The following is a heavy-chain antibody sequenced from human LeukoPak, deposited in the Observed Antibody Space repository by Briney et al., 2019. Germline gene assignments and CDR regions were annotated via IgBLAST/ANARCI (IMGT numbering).Heavy chain of an antibody. J-gene: IGHJ4*02. CDR2: INPSGGST. D-gene: IGHD2-21*02. CDR3: ARVRGGDYYFDY. Sequence: ASVKVSCKASGYTFTSYYMHWVRQAPGQGLERMGIINPSGGSTSYAQKFQGRVTMTRDTSTSTVYMELSSLRSEDTAVYYCARVRGGDYYFDYWGQGTLVTVSS. CDR1: GYTFTSYY. V-gene: IGHV1-46*01.